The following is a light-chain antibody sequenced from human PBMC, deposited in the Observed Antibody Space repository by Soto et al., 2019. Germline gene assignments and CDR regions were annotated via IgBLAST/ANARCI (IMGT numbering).Light chain of an antibody. Sequence: VVTQSTGTLSLSQGERATLSCRASLSVSCSYVAWYQQKPGQAPRLLIYGASSRVTGIPDRFSGSGSGTDFTLTISRLEPEDFAVYSCNHYDSSPPDMTFGGGTKVDI. CDR3: NHYDSSPPDMT. CDR2: GAS. J-gene: IGKJ4*01. V-gene: IGKV3-20*01. CDR1: LSVSCSY.